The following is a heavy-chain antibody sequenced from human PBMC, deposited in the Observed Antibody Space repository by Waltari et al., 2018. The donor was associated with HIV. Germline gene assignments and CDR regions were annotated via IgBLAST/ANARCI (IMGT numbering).Heavy chain of an antibody. CDR2: IKTKTDGVTDGGTT. J-gene: IGHJ4*02. V-gene: IGHV3-15*01. CDR1: GFTFSNAW. CDR3: TTTRSWGVFWY. Sequence: EVQLVESGGGLVKPGGSLRLSCAASGFTFSNAWMSWVRQAPGKGLEWVGRIKTKTDGVTDGGTTDYASPVKGRFTISRDDSKNTLYLQMNSLKTEDTAVYYCTTTRSWGVFWYWGQGTLVTVSS. D-gene: IGHD3-3*01.